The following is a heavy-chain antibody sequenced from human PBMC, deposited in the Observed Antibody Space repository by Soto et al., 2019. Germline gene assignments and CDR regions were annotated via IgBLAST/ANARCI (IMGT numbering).Heavy chain of an antibody. CDR2: IYYSGST. CDR1: GGSISSGGYY. CDR3: ARAPVVVVAATRHNWFDP. D-gene: IGHD2-15*01. Sequence: PSETLSLTCTVSGGSISSGGYYWSWIRQHPGKGLEWIGYIYYSGSTYYNPSLKSRVTISVDTSKNQFSLKLSSVTAADTAVYYCARAPVVVVAATRHNWFDPWGQGTLVTVSS. V-gene: IGHV4-31*03. J-gene: IGHJ5*02.